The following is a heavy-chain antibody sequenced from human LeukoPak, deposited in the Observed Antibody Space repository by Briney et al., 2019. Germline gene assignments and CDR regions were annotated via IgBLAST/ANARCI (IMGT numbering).Heavy chain of an antibody. CDR2: ISYDGSYK. CDR3: ARRAGDYDFLSGYYYYYMNV. J-gene: IGHJ6*03. V-gene: IGHV3-30*04. Sequence: PGGSLRLSCAASGFTFNRYAMHWVRQAPGKGLEWVAVISYDGSYKYYADSVKGRSTISRDNAKNSLYLQMNSLRAEDTAVYYCARRAGDYDFLSGYYYYYMNVWGKGTTVTVSS. CDR1: GFTFNRYA. D-gene: IGHD3-3*01.